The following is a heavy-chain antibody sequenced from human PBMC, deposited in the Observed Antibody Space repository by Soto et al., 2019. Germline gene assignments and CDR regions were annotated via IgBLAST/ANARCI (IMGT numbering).Heavy chain of an antibody. CDR2: ISYDGRNK. J-gene: IGHJ4*02. Sequence: QVQLVESGGGVVQPGRSLRLSCAASGFIFSSYDIHWVRQAPGKGLEWVAVISYDGRNKYYADSVKGRFTISRDNSKNTLYLQMNSLRAEDTAVYYCATDGKGTIAYWGQGTLVTVSS. D-gene: IGHD1-1*01. CDR1: GFIFSSYD. CDR3: ATDGKGTIAY. V-gene: IGHV3-30*03.